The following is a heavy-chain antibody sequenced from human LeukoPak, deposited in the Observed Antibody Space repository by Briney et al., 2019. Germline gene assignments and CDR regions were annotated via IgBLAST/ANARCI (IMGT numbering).Heavy chain of an antibody. J-gene: IGHJ4*02. Sequence: GGSLRLSCAASGFTVSSNYMSWVRQAPGKGLEWVSVIYSGGSTYYADSVKGRFTISRDNSKNTLYLQMNSLRAEDTAVYYCARARGYSSGFDYWGQGTLVTVSS. CDR3: ARARGYSSGFDY. CDR2: IYSGGST. V-gene: IGHV3-53*01. D-gene: IGHD6-25*01. CDR1: GFTVSSNY.